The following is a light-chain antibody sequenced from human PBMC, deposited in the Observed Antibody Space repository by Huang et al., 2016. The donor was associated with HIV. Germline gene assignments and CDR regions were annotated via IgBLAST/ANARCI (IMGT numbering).Light chain of an antibody. CDR3: QQFNNYPQIT. CDR2: DAS. Sequence: AIQLTQSPSSLSASVGDRVNITCRASQGISSALAWYQQKPVKAPKLLIYDASSLQSGVPSRFSGSGSGTDFTLTISSLQPEDFATYYCQQFNNYPQITFGQGTRLEIK. V-gene: IGKV1D-13*01. CDR1: QGISSA. J-gene: IGKJ5*01.